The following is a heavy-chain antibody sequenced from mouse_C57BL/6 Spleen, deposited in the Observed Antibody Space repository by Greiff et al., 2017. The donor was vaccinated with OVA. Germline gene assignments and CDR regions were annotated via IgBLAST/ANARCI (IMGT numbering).Heavy chain of an antibody. J-gene: IGHJ4*01. Sequence: VQLQQSGAELVRPGASVTLSCKASGYTFTDYEMHWVKQTPVHGLEWIGAIDPETGGTAYNQKFKGKAILTADKSSSTAYMELRSLTSEDSAVYYCTRGLLRAMDDWGQGTSVTVSS. CDR1: GYTFTDYE. V-gene: IGHV1-15*01. D-gene: IGHD1-1*01. CDR3: TRGLLRAMDD. CDR2: IDPETGGT.